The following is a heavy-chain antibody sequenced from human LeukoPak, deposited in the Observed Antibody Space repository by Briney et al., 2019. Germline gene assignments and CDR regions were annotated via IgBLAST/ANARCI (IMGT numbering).Heavy chain of an antibody. CDR1: GGSISSYY. Sequence: SETLSLTCTVSGGSISSYYWSWIRQPPGKGLEWIGYIYYSGSTNYNPSLKSRVTISVDTSKNQFSLKLSSVTAADTAVYYCARGRRGGSYVKNFDYWGQGTLVTVSS. V-gene: IGHV4-59*12. CDR2: IYYSGST. CDR3: ARGRRGGSYVKNFDY. D-gene: IGHD1-26*01. J-gene: IGHJ4*02.